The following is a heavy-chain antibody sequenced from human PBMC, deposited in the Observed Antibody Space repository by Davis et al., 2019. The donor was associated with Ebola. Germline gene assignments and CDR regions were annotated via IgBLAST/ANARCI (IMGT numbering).Heavy chain of an antibody. D-gene: IGHD5-12*01. CDR3: SRGGYPRGVYFDY. V-gene: IGHV4-34*01. J-gene: IGHJ4*01. Sequence: MPSETLSLTCAVYGGSFSGYYWSWIRQPPGKGLEWIGEINHSGSTNYNPSLKSRVTISVDTSKNQFSLKLSSVTAADTAVYYWSRGGYPRGVYFDYWGQGTLGTGSS. CDR2: INHSGST. CDR1: GGSFSGYY.